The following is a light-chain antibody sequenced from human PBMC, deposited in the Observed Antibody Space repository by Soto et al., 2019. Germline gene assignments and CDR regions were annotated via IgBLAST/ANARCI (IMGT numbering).Light chain of an antibody. Sequence: EIVMTQSPASLSVPPGERATLSCRASQSVSSNFAWYLQKPGRAPGLLIYGASTRATAVPARFTASGSGTEFTLTISSLQSDDFGVYYCQQYDTWPRTFGQGTKVEIK. CDR2: GAS. CDR1: QSVSSN. J-gene: IGKJ1*01. V-gene: IGKV3-15*01. CDR3: QQYDTWPRT.